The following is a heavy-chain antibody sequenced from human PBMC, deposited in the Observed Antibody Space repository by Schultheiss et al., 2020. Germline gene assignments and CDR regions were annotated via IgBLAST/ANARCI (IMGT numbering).Heavy chain of an antibody. CDR3: ARDEGVMTTVTTCAFDI. V-gene: IGHV3-23*01. D-gene: IGHD4-17*01. J-gene: IGHJ3*02. CDR2: ISGSGGST. CDR1: GFTFSSYA. Sequence: GGSLRLSCAASGFTFSSYAMSWVRQAPGKGLEWVSAISGSGGSTYYADSVKGRFTISRDNSKNTLYLQMNSLRAEDTALYYCARDEGVMTTVTTCAFDIWGQGTMVTVSS.